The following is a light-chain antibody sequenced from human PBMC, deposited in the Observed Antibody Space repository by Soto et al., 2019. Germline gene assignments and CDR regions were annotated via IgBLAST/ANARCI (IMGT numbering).Light chain of an antibody. V-gene: IGLV2-18*01. CDR1: IDDVTAYYR. J-gene: IGLJ1*01. CDR2: DVS. CDR3: SVYTRTSTYV. Sequence: LTQPPSVSGSPGQSVTISCSGTIDDVTAYYRVSWYQQTPGTAPKLMIYDVSNRLSGVPDRFSGSRSGNTASLTISGLQAEDEGDYYCSVYTRTSTYVFGTGTKVTVL.